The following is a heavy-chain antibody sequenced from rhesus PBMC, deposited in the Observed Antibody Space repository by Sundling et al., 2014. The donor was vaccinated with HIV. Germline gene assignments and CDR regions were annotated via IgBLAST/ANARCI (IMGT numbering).Heavy chain of an antibody. CDR2: IGGSDGNT. V-gene: IGHV4-165*02. J-gene: IGHJ4*01. D-gene: IGHD1-1*01. CDR3: ARMDGTLDY. Sequence: QVQLQESGPGLVKPSETLSLTCAVSGGSISGYYWNWIRQPPGEGLEWIGYIGGSDGNTHYKPSLKSRVSISTDTPKNQFSLRLSSVTAADTAVYFCARMDGTLDYWGQGVLVTVSS. CDR1: GGSISGYY.